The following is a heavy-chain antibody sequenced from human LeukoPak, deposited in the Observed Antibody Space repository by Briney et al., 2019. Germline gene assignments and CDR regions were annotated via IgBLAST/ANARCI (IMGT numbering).Heavy chain of an antibody. V-gene: IGHV4-59*01. D-gene: IGHD4-23*01. CDR1: GGSISSYY. CDR3: ARDEANYGGNYGMDV. CDR2: IYYSGST. Sequence: SETLSLTCTVSGGSISSYYWSWIRQPPGKGLEWIGYIYYSGSTNYNPSLKSRVTISVDTSKNQFSLKLSSVTAADTAVYYCARDEANYGGNYGMDVLGQGTTVTVSS. J-gene: IGHJ6*02.